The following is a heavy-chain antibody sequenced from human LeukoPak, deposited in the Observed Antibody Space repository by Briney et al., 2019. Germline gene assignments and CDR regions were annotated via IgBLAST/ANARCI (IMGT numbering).Heavy chain of an antibody. D-gene: IGHD5-18*01. Sequence: SETLSLTCTVSGGSISSYYWSWIRQPPGKGLEWIGYIYYSGSTNYNPSLKSRVTISVDTSKNQFSLKLNSVTAADTAVYYCATSPGYSYGNWFDPWGQGTLVTVSS. J-gene: IGHJ5*02. CDR2: IYYSGST. CDR3: ATSPGYSYGNWFDP. CDR1: GGSISSYY. V-gene: IGHV4-59*01.